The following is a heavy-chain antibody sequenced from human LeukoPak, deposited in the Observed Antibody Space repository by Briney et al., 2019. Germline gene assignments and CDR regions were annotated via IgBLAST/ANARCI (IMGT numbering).Heavy chain of an antibody. D-gene: IGHD1-26*01. CDR1: GFTFSSYA. CDR2: ISSNGGGT. J-gene: IGHJ4*02. V-gene: IGHV3-64*01. Sequence: PGGSLRLSCPASGFTFSSYAMHWVRQAPGKGLEYVSAISSNGGGTYYANSVKGRFTISRDNSKNTLYLQMGSLRVEDMAVYYCAREDGRWELHYWGQGTLVTVSS. CDR3: AREDGRWELHY.